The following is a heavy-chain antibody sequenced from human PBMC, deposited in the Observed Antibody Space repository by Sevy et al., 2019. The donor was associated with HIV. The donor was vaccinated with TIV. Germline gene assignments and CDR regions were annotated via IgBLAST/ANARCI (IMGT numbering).Heavy chain of an antibody. Sequence: GESLKISCAASGFSFSNYWMHWVRQAPGKGLEWVANIKQDESERYYVASVKGRFTISRDNAKNSVYLEMNSQRPDDTAIYYCAKGNSGSFDYWGQGTLVTVSS. J-gene: IGHJ4*02. CDR1: GFSFSNYW. CDR2: IKQDESER. CDR3: AKGNSGSFDY. D-gene: IGHD3-10*01. V-gene: IGHV3-7*01.